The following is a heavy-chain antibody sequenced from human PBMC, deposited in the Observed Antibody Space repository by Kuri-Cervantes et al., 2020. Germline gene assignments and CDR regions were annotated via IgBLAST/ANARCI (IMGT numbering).Heavy chain of an antibody. D-gene: IGHD3-10*01. CDR2: ISGSGGSS. V-gene: IGHV3-23*01. CDR1: GSTFSTYA. Sequence: GGSLRLSCATSGSTFSTYAMSWVCQAPGKGLEWVSAISGSGGSSYYADSVKGRFTISRDNSKNTVYLRMDSLRDEDTAVYYCAKGGAIYSTGSYATYYFDYWGQGTLVTVSS. J-gene: IGHJ4*02. CDR3: AKGGAIYSTGSYATYYFDY.